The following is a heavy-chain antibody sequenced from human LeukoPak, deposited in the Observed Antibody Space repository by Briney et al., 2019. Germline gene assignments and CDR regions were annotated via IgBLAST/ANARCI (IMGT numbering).Heavy chain of an antibody. CDR1: GFTFSSYA. CDR2: ISSSDGST. CDR3: AKRDSSGSLPRLFDF. V-gene: IGHV3-23*01. J-gene: IGHJ4*02. Sequence: GGSLRLSCAASGFTFSSYAMSWVRQAPGKGLEWVSAISSSDGSTNYADSVKGRFTISRDNSKNTVYLQMNSLRAEDTAVYYCAKRDSSGSLPRLFDFWGQGTLVTVSS. D-gene: IGHD6-19*01.